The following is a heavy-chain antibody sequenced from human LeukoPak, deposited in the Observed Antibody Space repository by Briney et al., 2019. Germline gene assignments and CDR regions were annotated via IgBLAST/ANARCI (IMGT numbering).Heavy chain of an antibody. D-gene: IGHD5-24*01. CDR3: ARRGDGYNVDY. CDR1: DYSISSGYY. V-gene: IGHV4-38-2*01. Sequence: SETLSLTCAVSDYSISSGYYWGWIRQPPGEGLEWIGSIYHSGSTYYNPSLKTRVTITVDTSKNQFFLKLYSVTAADTAVYYCARRGDGYNVDYWGQGILVTVSS. CDR2: IYHSGST. J-gene: IGHJ4*02.